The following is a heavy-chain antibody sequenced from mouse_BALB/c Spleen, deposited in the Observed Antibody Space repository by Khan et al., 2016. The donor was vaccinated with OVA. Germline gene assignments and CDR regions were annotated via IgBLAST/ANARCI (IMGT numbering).Heavy chain of an antibody. J-gene: IGHJ3*01. CDR2: ISPGSGDT. V-gene: IGHV1-77*01. CDR3: ARRNYFGYTFAY. Sequence: QVQLKESGTELARPGASVNLSCKASGYTFTDFYINWVKQRSGQGLEWIGEISPGSGDTYYNEKFKGQATLTADKSSSTAYMQLSSLTSEASAVYVCARRNYFGYTFAYWGQGTRVTVSA. CDR1: GYTFTDFY. D-gene: IGHD1-2*01.